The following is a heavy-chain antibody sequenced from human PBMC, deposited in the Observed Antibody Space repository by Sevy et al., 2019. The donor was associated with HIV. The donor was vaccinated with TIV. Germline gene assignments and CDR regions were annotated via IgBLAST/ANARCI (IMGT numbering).Heavy chain of an antibody. CDR1: GFTVSGNY. D-gene: IGHD3-22*01. Sequence: GGSLRLSCEASGFTVSGNYMAWVRLAPGKGLEWVSLIDSGGSTYYADYVKGRFTISRDNAKNTLYLQMKPVRAEDTAVYFWARDRYYDASGYYCYYYGMDVWGQGTTVTVSS. J-gene: IGHJ6*02. V-gene: IGHV3-66*01. CDR2: IDSGGST. CDR3: ARDRYYDASGYYCYYYGMDV.